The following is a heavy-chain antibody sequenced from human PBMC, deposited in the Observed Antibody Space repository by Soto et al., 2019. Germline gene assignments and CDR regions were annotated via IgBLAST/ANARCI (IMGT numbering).Heavy chain of an antibody. Sequence: GGSLRLSCAASGFTFSSYDMHWVRQATGKGLEWVSAIGTAGDPYYPGSVKGRFTISRENAKNSLYLQMNSLRAGDTAVYYCARVALIAVAGTPDGMDVWGQGTTVTVAS. CDR1: GFTFSSYD. CDR3: ARVALIAVAGTPDGMDV. CDR2: IGTAGDP. J-gene: IGHJ6*02. D-gene: IGHD6-19*01. V-gene: IGHV3-13*05.